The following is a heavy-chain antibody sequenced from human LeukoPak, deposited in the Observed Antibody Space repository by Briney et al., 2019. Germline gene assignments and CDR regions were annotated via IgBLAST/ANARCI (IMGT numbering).Heavy chain of an antibody. D-gene: IGHD1-1*01. CDR2: IYYSGST. J-gene: IGHJ5*02. CDR3: ARLAVPPDELGFDP. CDR1: GGSISSGGYY. Sequence: SQTLSLTCTVSGGSISSGGYYWSWIRQHPGKGLEWIGYIYYSGSTYYNPSLKSRVTISVDTSKNQLSLKLSSVTAADTAVYYCARLAVPPDELGFDPWGQGTLVTVSS. V-gene: IGHV4-31*03.